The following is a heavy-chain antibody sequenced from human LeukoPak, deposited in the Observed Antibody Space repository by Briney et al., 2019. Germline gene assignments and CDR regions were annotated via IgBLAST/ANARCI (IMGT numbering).Heavy chain of an antibody. CDR3: TRVGYCATTSCRTAFDI. V-gene: IGHV3-74*01. CDR1: GFTFSSYA. Sequence: PGGSLRLSCAASGFTFSSYAMSWVRQAPGKGLVWVSRINTDGSSTYYADSVKGRFTISRDNAKNTLYLQMNSLGAEDTAVYYCTRVGYCATTSCRTAFDIWGQGTMVTVSS. D-gene: IGHD2-2*01. J-gene: IGHJ3*02. CDR2: INTDGSST.